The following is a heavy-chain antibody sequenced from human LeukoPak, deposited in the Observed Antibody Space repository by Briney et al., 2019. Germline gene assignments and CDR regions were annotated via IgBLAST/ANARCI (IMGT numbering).Heavy chain of an antibody. J-gene: IGHJ4*02. CDR1: GFTFDDYG. Sequence: GGSLRLSCAASGFTFDDYGMSWVRQAPGKGLEWVSGINWNGGSTGYADSVKGRFTIPGDNAKNFLYLQMNSLRAEDTALYYCARGSGSGYYSYFDYWGQGTLVTVSS. V-gene: IGHV3-20*04. CDR3: ARGSGSGYYSYFDY. CDR2: INWNGGST. D-gene: IGHD3-22*01.